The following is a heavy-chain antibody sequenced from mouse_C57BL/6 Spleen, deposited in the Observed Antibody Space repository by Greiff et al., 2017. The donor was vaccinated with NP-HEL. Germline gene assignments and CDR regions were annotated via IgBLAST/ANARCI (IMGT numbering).Heavy chain of an antibody. CDR1: GFNIKDDY. Sequence: VQLKQSGAELVRPGASVKLSCTASGFNIKDDYMHWVKQRPEQGLEWIGWIDPENGDTEYASKFQGKATITADTSSNTAYLQLSSLTSEDTAVYYCTTFYDYGDYWGQGTTLTVSS. J-gene: IGHJ2*01. V-gene: IGHV14-4*01. CDR3: TTFYDYGDY. D-gene: IGHD2-4*01. CDR2: IDPENGDT.